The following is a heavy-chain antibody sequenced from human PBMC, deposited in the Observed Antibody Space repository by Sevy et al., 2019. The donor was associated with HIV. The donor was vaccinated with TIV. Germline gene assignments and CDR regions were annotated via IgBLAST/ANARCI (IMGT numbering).Heavy chain of an antibody. J-gene: IGHJ3*02. V-gene: IGHV3-21*01. CDR3: ARPYGSGSWEAFDI. CDR1: GFTFSTYT. Sequence: GGSLRLSCSASGFTFSTYTMNWVRQAPGKGLEWVSSISSSANYIYYADSWKGRFTISRDNAKNSLYLQMNSLRAEDTAVYYCARPYGSGSWEAFDIWGQGTMVTVSS. CDR2: ISSSANYI. D-gene: IGHD3-10*01.